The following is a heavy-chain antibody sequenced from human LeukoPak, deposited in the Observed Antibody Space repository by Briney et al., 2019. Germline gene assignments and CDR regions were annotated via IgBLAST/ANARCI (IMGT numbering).Heavy chain of an antibody. CDR1: GFTFSSYW. J-gene: IGHJ4*02. Sequence: PGGSLRLSCAASGFTFSSYWMSWVRQAPGKGLEWVANIKQDGSEKYYVDSVKGRFTISRDNSKNTLYLQMNSLRAEDTAVYYCAKGGYDWSLGYWGQGTLVTVSS. D-gene: IGHD5-12*01. V-gene: IGHV3-7*01. CDR3: AKGGYDWSLGY. CDR2: IKQDGSEK.